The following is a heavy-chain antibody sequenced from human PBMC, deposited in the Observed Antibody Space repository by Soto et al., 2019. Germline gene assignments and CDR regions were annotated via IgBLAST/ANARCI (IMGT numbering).Heavy chain of an antibody. CDR3: AKGAVAGTPTSYYYYGMDV. J-gene: IGHJ6*02. CDR1: GGSFRTYS. Sequence: QVQLLQSGAEVKKPGSSVRVSCEASGGSFRTYSISWVRQAPGQGLEWMGEIIPIFGTVNYAQKFQGRVTITADEPTTTVYMDLRSLRSEDTDVYYCAKGAVAGTPTSYYYYGMDVWGQGTTVTVSS. CDR2: IIPIFGTV. V-gene: IGHV1-69*12. D-gene: IGHD6-19*01.